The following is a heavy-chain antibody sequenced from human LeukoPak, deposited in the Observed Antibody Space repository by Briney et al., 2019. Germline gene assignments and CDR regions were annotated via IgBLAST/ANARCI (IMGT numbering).Heavy chain of an antibody. CDR2: IYPNSGVT. Sequence: ASVKVSCKASGYTFIGYCVHWMRQAPGQGLEWMGWIYPNSGVTKYAQKFQDRVTMTIDTSISTAYMELTSLRSDDTAVYYCARDSTADYYGYNWFDPWGQGTLVTVSS. V-gene: IGHV1-2*02. J-gene: IGHJ5*02. CDR1: GYTFIGYC. CDR3: ARDSTADYYGYNWFDP. D-gene: IGHD3-22*01.